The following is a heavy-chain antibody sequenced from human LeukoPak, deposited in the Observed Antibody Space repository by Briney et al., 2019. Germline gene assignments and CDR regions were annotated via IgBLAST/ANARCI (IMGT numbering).Heavy chain of an antibody. J-gene: IGHJ4*02. CDR2: IYYSGST. D-gene: IGHD1-1*01. CDR1: GGSISSYY. CDR3: ARGITTFDY. V-gene: IGHV4-59*01. Sequence: PSETLSLTCTVSGGSISSYYWSWIRQPPGKGLEWIGYIYYSGSTKYNPSLKSRVTISVDTSKNQFSLRLSSVTAGDTALYYCARGITTFDYWGQGTLVTVPS.